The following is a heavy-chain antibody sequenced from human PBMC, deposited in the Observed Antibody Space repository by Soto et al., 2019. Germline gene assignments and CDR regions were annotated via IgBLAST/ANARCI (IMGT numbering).Heavy chain of an antibody. D-gene: IGHD1-26*01. V-gene: IGHV3-15*01. CDR3: TTDRVGAQGAFDI. J-gene: IGHJ3*02. Sequence: EVQLVESGGGLVKPGGSLRLSCAASGFTFSNAWMSWVRQAPGKGLEWVGRIKSKTDGGTTDYAAPVKGRFTISRDVSKNTLYLKMNSLKTEDTAVYYCTTDRVGAQGAFDIWGQGTMVTVSS. CDR2: IKSKTDGGTT. CDR1: GFTFSNAW.